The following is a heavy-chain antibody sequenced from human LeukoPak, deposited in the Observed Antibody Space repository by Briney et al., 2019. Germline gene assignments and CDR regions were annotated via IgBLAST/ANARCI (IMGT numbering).Heavy chain of an antibody. V-gene: IGHV4-59*01. CDR3: ARVQYYYGPFGY. CDR1: GGSISSYY. J-gene: IGHJ4*02. CDR2: IYYSGST. Sequence: SETLSLTCTVSGGSISSYYWSWIRQPPGKGLEWVGYIYYSGSTNYNPSLKSRVTISVDTSKNQFSLKLTSVTAADTAVYYCARVQYYYGPFGYWGQGTLVTVSS. D-gene: IGHD3-10*01.